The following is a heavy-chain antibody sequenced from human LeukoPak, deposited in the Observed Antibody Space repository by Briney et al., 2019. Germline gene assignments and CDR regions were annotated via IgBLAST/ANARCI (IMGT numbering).Heavy chain of an antibody. CDR3: AKEISTMIVGADY. CDR1: GFTFSDYY. Sequence: GGSLRLSCAASGFTFSDYYMSWIRQAPGKGLEWVSYISSSGSTIYYADSVKGRFTISRDNAKNTLYLQMNSLRAEDTAVYYCAKEISTMIVGADYWGQGTLVTVSS. V-gene: IGHV3-11*04. CDR2: ISSSGSTI. J-gene: IGHJ4*02. D-gene: IGHD3-22*01.